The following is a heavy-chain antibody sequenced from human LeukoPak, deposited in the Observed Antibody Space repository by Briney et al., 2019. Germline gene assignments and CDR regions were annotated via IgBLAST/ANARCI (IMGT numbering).Heavy chain of an antibody. CDR3: AREPDTYYDILTGYYSSAMDV. CDR1: GFTFSSYG. J-gene: IGHJ6*04. V-gene: IGHV3-30*02. D-gene: IGHD3-9*01. Sequence: GGSLRLSCAASGFTFSSYGMHWVRQAPGKGLEWVAFIRYDGSNKYYADSVKGRFTISRDNAKSTLYLQMNSLRAEDTAVYYCAREPDTYYDILTGYYSSAMDVWGKGTTVTVSS. CDR2: IRYDGSNK.